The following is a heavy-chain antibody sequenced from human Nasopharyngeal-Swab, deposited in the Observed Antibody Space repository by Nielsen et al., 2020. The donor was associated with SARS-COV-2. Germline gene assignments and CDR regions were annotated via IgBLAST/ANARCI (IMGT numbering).Heavy chain of an antibody. V-gene: IGHV1-46*01. CDR2: INPSGGST. Sequence: ASVKVSCKASGYTFTSYYMHWVRQAPGQGLERMGIINPSGGSTSYAQKFQGRVTMTRDTSTSTVYMELSSLRSEDTAVYYCAGAPTVTTTIVSYYYYGMDVWGQGTTVTVSS. CDR3: AGAPTVTTTIVSYYYYGMDV. J-gene: IGHJ6*02. CDR1: GYTFTSYY. D-gene: IGHD4-17*01.